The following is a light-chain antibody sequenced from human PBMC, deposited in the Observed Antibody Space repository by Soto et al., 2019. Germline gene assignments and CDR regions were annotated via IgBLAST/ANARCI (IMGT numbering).Light chain of an antibody. CDR3: AAWDDSLNARGV. CDR1: RSNIGSNA. V-gene: IGLV1-44*01. CDR2: NAN. J-gene: IGLJ3*02. Sequence: QSVLTQPPSASGTPGQRVTISCSGSRSNIGSNAVSWYQQLPGTAPKLLIYNANQRPSGVPDRFSASKSGTSASLAISGLQSEDEADYYCAAWDDSLNARGVFGGGTKVTVL.